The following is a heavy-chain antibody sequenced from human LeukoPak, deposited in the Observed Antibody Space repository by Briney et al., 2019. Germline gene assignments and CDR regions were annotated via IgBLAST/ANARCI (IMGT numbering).Heavy chain of an antibody. V-gene: IGHV1-69*01. CDR3: ARALAVAGDNWFDP. Sequence: GSSVKVSCKASGGTFSSYAISWVRQAPGQGLEWMGGIIPIFGTANCAQKFQGRVTITADESTSTAYMELSSLRSEDTAVYYCARALAVAGDNWFDPWGQGTLVTVSS. CDR2: IIPIFGTA. D-gene: IGHD6-19*01. J-gene: IGHJ5*02. CDR1: GGTFSSYA.